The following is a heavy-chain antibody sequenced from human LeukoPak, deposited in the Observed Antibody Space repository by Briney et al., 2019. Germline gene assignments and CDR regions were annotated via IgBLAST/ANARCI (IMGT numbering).Heavy chain of an antibody. CDR2: IIPIFGTA. D-gene: IGHD3-10*01. CDR3: ARNYMYYGSGVEWFDP. CDR1: GGTFSSYA. V-gene: IGHV1-69*05. J-gene: IGHJ5*02. Sequence: ASVKVSCKASGGTFSSYAISWVRQAPGQGLEWMGWIIPIFGTANYAQKFQGRVTITTDESTSTAYMELSSLRSEDTAVYYCARNYMYYGSGVEWFDPWGQGTLVTVSS.